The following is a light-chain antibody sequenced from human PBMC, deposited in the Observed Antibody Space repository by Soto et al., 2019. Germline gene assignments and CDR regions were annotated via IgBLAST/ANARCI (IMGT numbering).Light chain of an antibody. V-gene: IGLV1-44*01. J-gene: IGLJ1*01. CDR1: SSNIGSNT. CDR3: AALDDSLNGYV. Sequence: QSVLTQPPSASGTPGQRVTISCSGSSSNIGSNTVNWYQQLPGTAPKLLIHANNQRPSGVPDRFSGSKSGTSASLAISWLQSEEADYYCAALDDSLNGYVCGTGTKVTV. CDR2: ANN.